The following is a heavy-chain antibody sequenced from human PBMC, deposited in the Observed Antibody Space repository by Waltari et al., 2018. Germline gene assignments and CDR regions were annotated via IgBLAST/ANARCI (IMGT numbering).Heavy chain of an antibody. V-gene: IGHV3-23*01. J-gene: IGHJ6*02. D-gene: IGHD5-18*01. Sequence: EVQLLESGGGLVQPGGSLRLSCAASGFTFSSYAMSWVRQAPGKGLEWVSAISGSGGSTYYADSVKGRFTISRDNSKNTLYLQMNSLRAEDTAVYYCATRHGYPEPLHYYYGMDVWGQGTTVTVSS. CDR1: GFTFSSYA. CDR2: ISGSGGST. CDR3: ATRHGYPEPLHYYYGMDV.